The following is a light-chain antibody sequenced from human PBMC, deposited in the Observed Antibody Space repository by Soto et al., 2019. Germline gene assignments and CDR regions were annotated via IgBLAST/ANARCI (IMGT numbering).Light chain of an antibody. Sequence: DIQMTQSPSTLPSFVGDRVTITCRASQNIANWLAWYRQKPGTAPELLIYHASTLVSGVPSRFTGSGSGTEFTLAISGLQPDDFATSFCHQYATYSFGQGTKVDIQ. J-gene: IGKJ1*01. V-gene: IGKV1-5*01. CDR3: HQYATYS. CDR2: HAS. CDR1: QNIANW.